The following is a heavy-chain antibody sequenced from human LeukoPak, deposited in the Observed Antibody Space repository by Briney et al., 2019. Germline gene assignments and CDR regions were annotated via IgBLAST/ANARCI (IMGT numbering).Heavy chain of an antibody. CDR2: ISDRGSP. V-gene: IGHV4-59*02. CDR1: GGSVSRDY. Sequence: SETLSLTCNISGGSVSRDYWSWIRQAPGKGLEWIGHISDRGSPTYNPSLKSRVTMSLDTSENQVSLRLSSVTAADTAVFYCARHRAVTDYDAFAIWGQGTMVTVSS. CDR3: ARHRAVTDYDAFAI. J-gene: IGHJ3*02. D-gene: IGHD6-19*01.